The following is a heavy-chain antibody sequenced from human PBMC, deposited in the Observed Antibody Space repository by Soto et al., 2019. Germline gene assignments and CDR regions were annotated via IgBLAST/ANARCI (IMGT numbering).Heavy chain of an antibody. V-gene: IGHV3-74*01. D-gene: IGHD3-9*01. CDR3: ARSPLTGYYKNYYYNMDV. Sequence: PGGSLRRSCAASGFTFSIYCMPWVRQAPGTGTVWVSRMNRDGSSTNYADSVKGRFTISRDNAKNTLFLQMNSLSAEDTAVYYCARSPLTGYYKNYYYNMDVWGQGTTVTVAS. CDR2: MNRDGSST. CDR1: GFTFSIYC. J-gene: IGHJ6*02.